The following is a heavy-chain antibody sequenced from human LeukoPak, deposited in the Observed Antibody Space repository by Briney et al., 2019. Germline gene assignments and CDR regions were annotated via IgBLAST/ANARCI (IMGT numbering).Heavy chain of an antibody. CDR2: ISGSGSTK. Sequence: GGSLRLSCAASGFTFNDYYMTWIRQAPGKGLEWVSYISGSGSTKYYADSVKGRFAISRDNAKNSLYLQMNSLRAEDTAVYYCARGKGYCTGTSCFFDYWGQGTLVTVSS. J-gene: IGHJ4*02. V-gene: IGHV3-11*04. CDR1: GFTFNDYY. D-gene: IGHD2-2*01. CDR3: ARGKGYCTGTSCFFDY.